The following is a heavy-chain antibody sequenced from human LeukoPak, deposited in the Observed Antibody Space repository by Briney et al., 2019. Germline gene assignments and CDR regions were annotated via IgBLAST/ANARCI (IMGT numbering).Heavy chain of an antibody. D-gene: IGHD5-18*01. J-gene: IGHJ4*02. Sequence: SETLSLTCTVSGGSISSYYWSWIRQPPGKGLELIGYIYYSGSTNYNPSLKSRVTISVDTSKNQFSLKLSSVTAADTAVYYCASALGYSYGFDYWGQGTLVTVSS. CDR1: GGSISSYY. V-gene: IGHV4-59*01. CDR3: ASALGYSYGFDY. CDR2: IYYSGST.